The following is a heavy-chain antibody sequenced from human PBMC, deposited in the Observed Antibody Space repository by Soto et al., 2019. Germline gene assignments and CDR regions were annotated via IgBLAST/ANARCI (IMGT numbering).Heavy chain of an antibody. J-gene: IGHJ6*02. D-gene: IGHD3-10*01. CDR1: GFTFSSYG. CDR3: AKVPRSGSYTVLYYYYGMDV. V-gene: IGHV3-30*18. CDR2: ISYDGSNK. Sequence: QVQLVESGGGVVQPGRSLRLSCAASGFTFSSYGMHWVRQAPGKGLEWVAVISYDGSNKYYADSVKGRFTISRDNSKNTLYLQMNSLRAEDTAVYYCAKVPRSGSYTVLYYYYGMDVWGQGTTVTVSS.